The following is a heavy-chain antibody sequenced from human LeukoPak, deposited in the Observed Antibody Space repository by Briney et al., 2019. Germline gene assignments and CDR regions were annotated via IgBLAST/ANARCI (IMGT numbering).Heavy chain of an antibody. CDR1: GLTFSSYS. CDR3: AQDRYYYDSSGYYYNWFDP. CDR2: ITSSGMTT. V-gene: IGHV3-48*01. J-gene: IGHJ5*02. D-gene: IGHD3-22*01. Sequence: GGSLRLSCVASGLTFSSYSMNWVRQAPGKGLEWVSYITSSGMTTYYADSVKGRFTISRDNSKNTLYLQMNSLRAEDTAVYYCAQDRYYYDSSGYYYNWFDPWGQGTLVTVSS.